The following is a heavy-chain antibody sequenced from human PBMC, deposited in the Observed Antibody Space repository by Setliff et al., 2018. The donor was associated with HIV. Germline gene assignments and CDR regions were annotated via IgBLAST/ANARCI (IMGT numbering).Heavy chain of an antibody. CDR3: ARDIMGTSWSGSRN. J-gene: IGHJ4*02. Sequence: PSETLSLTCAVYGGSFSDYYWSWIRQPPGKGLEWIGEIYHSGSTIYNPSLKSRVTISVDTSKNQFSLKLSSVTAADTAVYYCARDIMGTSWSGSRNWGQGTLVTVSS. D-gene: IGHD3-3*01. CDR2: IYHSGST. CDR1: GGSFSDYY. V-gene: IGHV4-34*01.